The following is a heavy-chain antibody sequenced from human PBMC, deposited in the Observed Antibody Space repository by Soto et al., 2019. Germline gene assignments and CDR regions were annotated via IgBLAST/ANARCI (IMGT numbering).Heavy chain of an antibody. V-gene: IGHV1-3*01. J-gene: IGHJ5*02. D-gene: IGHD4-17*01. CDR1: GYTFTSYA. CDR3: ARDTRYNTVTAP. CDR2: INAGNGNT. Sequence: ASVKVSCKASGYTFTSYAMHWVRQAPGQRLEWMGWINAGNGNTKYSQKFQGRVTITRDTSASTAYMELSSLRSEDTAVYYCARDTRYNTVTAPWGQGTLVTVSS.